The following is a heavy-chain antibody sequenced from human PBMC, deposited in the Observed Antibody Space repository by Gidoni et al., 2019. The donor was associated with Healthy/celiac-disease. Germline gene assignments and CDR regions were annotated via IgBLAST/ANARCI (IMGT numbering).Heavy chain of an antibody. J-gene: IGHJ4*02. D-gene: IGHD3-22*01. V-gene: IGHV3-23*01. CDR1: GFTFSLSA. CDR3: AKGGRITMIVVVTYFDY. Sequence: EVQLLESGGGLVQPGGSLSLSCAASGFTFSLSAMSWVRLAPGKGLEWVSAISGSGGSTYCADSVKGRFTISRDKSKNTLYLQMNSLRAEDTAVYYCAKGGRITMIVVVTYFDYWGQGTLVTVSS. CDR2: ISGSGGST.